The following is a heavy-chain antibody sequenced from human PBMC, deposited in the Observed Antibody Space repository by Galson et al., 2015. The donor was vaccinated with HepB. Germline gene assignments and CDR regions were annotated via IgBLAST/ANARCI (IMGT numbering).Heavy chain of an antibody. CDR1: GFTYSAYW. CDR2: LNQDGSER. D-gene: IGHD3-22*01. V-gene: IGHV3-7*01. Sequence: SLRLSCAASGFTYSAYWMSWVRQAPGKGLEWVANLNQDGSERHYVESVRGRFTISRDNAKNSLYLQVDSLRADDTAMYYCARDKSYYDNSVGSRFDWWGQGTLVTVSS. CDR3: ARDKSYYDNSVGSRFDW. J-gene: IGHJ4*02.